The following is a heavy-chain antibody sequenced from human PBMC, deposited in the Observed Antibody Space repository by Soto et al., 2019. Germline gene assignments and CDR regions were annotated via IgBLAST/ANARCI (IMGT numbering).Heavy chain of an antibody. CDR1: GFTFSLYA. CDR3: AKDYLNWELDY. J-gene: IGHJ4*02. Sequence: GGCLRLSCAAAGFTFSLYAIRWVRQAPGKGLGWGAAIWSDGGKKYYAASEKGRITTTRDNSKKALYLQMNSLRAEDTAVYYCAKDYLNWELDYWGQGTLVTVSS. D-gene: IGHD7-27*01. V-gene: IGHV3-30*02. CDR2: IWSDGGKK.